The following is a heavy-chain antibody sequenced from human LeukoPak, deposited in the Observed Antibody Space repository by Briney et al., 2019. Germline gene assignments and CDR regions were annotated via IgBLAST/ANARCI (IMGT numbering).Heavy chain of an antibody. V-gene: IGHV4-61*02. Sequence: PSQTLSLTCTVSGGSISSGGYYWSWIRQPAGKALEWIGRIYSSGNTNYNPSLKSRVTISVDTSKNQFSLNLNSVTAADTAVYYCAREVDSGYLFGFWGQGTLVTVSS. CDR2: IYSSGNT. J-gene: IGHJ4*02. CDR3: AREVDSGYLFGF. D-gene: IGHD5-12*01. CDR1: GGSISSGGYY.